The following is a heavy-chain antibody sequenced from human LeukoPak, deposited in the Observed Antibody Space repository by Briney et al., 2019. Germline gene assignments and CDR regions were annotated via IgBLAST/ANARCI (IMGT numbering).Heavy chain of an antibody. J-gene: IGHJ4*02. CDR2: IYYSGSH. CDR1: GGSIDSSSYY. CDR3: SSSDYVYYFDY. V-gene: IGHV4-39*01. D-gene: IGHD4/OR15-4a*01. Sequence: SSETLSLTCTVSGGSIDSSSYYWGWIRQPPGKGLEWIGSIYYSGSHYYNPSLKSRVTISVDTSKNQFSLKLSSVTAADTAVYYCSSSDYVYYFDYWGQGTLVTVSS.